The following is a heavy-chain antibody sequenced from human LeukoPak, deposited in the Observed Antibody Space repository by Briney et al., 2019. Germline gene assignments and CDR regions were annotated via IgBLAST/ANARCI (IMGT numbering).Heavy chain of an antibody. D-gene: IGHD3-22*01. Sequence: PSETLSLTCTVSGGSISSYYWSWILQPPGKGLEWIGYIYYSGSTNYNPSLKSRVTISVDTSKNQFPLKLSSVPAADTAVYYCERAPLTTRRNYYYMAVWGKGTTVTVSS. CDR1: GGSISSYY. J-gene: IGHJ6*03. CDR2: IYYSGST. V-gene: IGHV4-59*01. CDR3: ERAPLTTRRNYYYMAV.